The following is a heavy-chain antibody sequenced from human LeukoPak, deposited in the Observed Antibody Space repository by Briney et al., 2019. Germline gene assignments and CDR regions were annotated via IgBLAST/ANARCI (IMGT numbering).Heavy chain of an antibody. D-gene: IGHD3-22*01. V-gene: IGHV1-46*01. CDR3: ARDTYYYDSSGYYYYFDY. CDR1: GYTFTSYY. J-gene: IGHJ4*02. CDR2: INPSGGSP. Sequence: ASVKVSCKASGYTFTSYYMHWVRQAPGQGLEWMGIINPSGGSPSYAQKFQGRVTMTRDTSTSTVYMELSSLRSEDTAVYYCARDTYYYDSSGYYYYFDYWGQGTLVTVSS.